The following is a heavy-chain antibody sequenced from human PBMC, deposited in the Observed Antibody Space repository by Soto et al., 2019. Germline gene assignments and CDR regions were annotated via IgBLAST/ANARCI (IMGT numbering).Heavy chain of an antibody. CDR1: GFIFSDYA. J-gene: IGHJ3*02. CDR2: ISGSGGST. Sequence: PGGSLRLSCVASGFIFSDYAMHWARQAPGKGLEWVSAISGSGGSTYYADSVKGRFTISRDNSKNTLYLQMNSLRAEDTAVYYCAKLSSGYPLGAFDIWGQGTMVTVSS. CDR3: AKLSSGYPLGAFDI. V-gene: IGHV3-23*01. D-gene: IGHD3-22*01.